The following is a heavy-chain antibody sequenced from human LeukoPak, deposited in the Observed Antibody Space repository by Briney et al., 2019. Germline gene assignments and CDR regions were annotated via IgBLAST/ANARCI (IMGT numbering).Heavy chain of an antibody. CDR1: GGSISSYY. CDR3: AREETDAFDI. Sequence: SETLSLTCTVSGGSISSYYWSWIRQPPGKGLEWIGYIYYSGSTNYNPSLKSRVTISVDTSKNQFSLKLSSVTAADTAVYYCAREETDAFDIWGQGTIVTVSS. CDR2: IYYSGST. V-gene: IGHV4-59*01. J-gene: IGHJ3*02.